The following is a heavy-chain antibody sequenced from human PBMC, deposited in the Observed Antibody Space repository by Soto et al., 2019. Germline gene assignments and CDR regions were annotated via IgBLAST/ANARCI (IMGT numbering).Heavy chain of an antibody. Sequence: QVQLQESGPGLVKPSQTLSLTCTVSGGSISSGDYYWTWIRQPPGKGLEWIGNIYYSGNTYYNPSLKSRITISLDTSKNQFSLKLSSVTAADTAVYYCARDRGVLMVAPPNRYYYAMDVWGQGTTVTVSS. J-gene: IGHJ6*02. CDR3: ARDRGVLMVAPPNRYYYAMDV. CDR2: IYYSGNT. V-gene: IGHV4-30-4*01. CDR1: GGSISSGDYY. D-gene: IGHD2-8*01.